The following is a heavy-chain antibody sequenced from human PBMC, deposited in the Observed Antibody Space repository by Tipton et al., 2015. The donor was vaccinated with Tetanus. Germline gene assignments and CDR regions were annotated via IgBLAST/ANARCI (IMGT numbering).Heavy chain of an antibody. J-gene: IGHJ5*02. Sequence: QLVQSGAEVKKPGASVKVSCKASGYTFTHYGVNWVRQVSGQGLEWMGSISPFNGNVNHAEKFKGRLTMTTARTRATVFMDLRSLRRDDMAVYYCGRGGGLGPHEYFERWGQGTLVTVSS. CDR1: GYTFTHYG. CDR3: GRGGGLGPHEYFER. CDR2: ISPFNGNV. D-gene: IGHD3/OR15-3a*01. V-gene: IGHV1-18*03.